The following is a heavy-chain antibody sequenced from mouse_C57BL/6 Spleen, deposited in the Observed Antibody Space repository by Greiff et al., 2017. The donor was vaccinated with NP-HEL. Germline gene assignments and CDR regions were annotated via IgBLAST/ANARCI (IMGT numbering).Heavy chain of an antibody. D-gene: IGHD3-2*02. J-gene: IGHJ3*01. V-gene: IGHV1-69*01. CDR3: ASRDSSGRGPWFAY. CDR1: GYTFTSYW. CDR2: IDPSDSYT. Sequence: QVQLQQPGAELVMPGASVKLSCKASGYTFTSYWMHWVKQRPGQGLEWIGEIDPSDSYTNYNQKFKGKSTLTVDKSSSTAYMQLSSLTSEDSAVYYCASRDSSGRGPWFAYWGQGTLVTVSA.